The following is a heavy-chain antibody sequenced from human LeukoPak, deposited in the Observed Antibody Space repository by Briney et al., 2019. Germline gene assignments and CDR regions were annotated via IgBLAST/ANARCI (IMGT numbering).Heavy chain of an antibody. D-gene: IGHD3-22*01. J-gene: IGHJ4*02. Sequence: PGGSLRLSCAASGFTFSSYSMNWVRQAPGKGLEWVSSISSSSSYIYYADSVKGRFTISRDNAKNSLYLQMNSLRAEDTAVYYCARSWDYYDSSGYGYWGQGTLVTVSS. CDR2: ISSSSSYI. CDR3: ARSWDYYDSSGYGY. CDR1: GFTFSSYS. V-gene: IGHV3-21*01.